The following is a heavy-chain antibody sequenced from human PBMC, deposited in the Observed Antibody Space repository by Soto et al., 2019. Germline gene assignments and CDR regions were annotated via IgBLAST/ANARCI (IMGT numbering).Heavy chain of an antibody. CDR1: GFTFSSYW. CDR2: IKQDGSEK. Sequence: GGSLRLSCAASGFTFSSYWMSWVRQAPGKGLEWVANIKQDGSEKYYVDSVKGRFTISRDNAKNSLYLQMNSLRAEDTAVYYCARVSSGWYPSFDYWGQGTLVTVSS. D-gene: IGHD6-19*01. V-gene: IGHV3-7*01. J-gene: IGHJ4*02. CDR3: ARVSSGWYPSFDY.